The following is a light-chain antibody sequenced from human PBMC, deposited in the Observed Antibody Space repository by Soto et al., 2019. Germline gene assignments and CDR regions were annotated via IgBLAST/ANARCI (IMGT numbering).Light chain of an antibody. CDR1: NRDVGTHNY. V-gene: IGLV2-8*01. CDR3: CSYTGGGIIV. CDR2: DVF. Sequence: QSVLTQLPSAGESRGRQITISCSRTNRDVGTHNYDSWYQHYPGKAPKLLIYDVFKRPSRIPHRFSGSKPGNTASLTVSGLQAHDDPAYECCSYTGGGIIVFGTGSKGTGL. J-gene: IGLJ1*01.